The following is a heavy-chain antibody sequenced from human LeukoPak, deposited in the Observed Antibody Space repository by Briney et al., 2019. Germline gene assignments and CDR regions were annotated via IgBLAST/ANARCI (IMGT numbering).Heavy chain of an antibody. J-gene: IGHJ5*02. CDR1: GGSISSGSYY. CDR2: IYYSGST. CDR3: ARDYRQWLVTGWFDP. V-gene: IGHV4-61*01. Sequence: SETLSLTCTVSGGSISSGSYYWSWIRQPPGKGLEWIGYIYYSGSTNYNPSLKSRVTISVDTSKNQFSLKLSSVTAADTAVYYCARDYRQWLVTGWFDPWGQGTLVTVSS. D-gene: IGHD6-19*01.